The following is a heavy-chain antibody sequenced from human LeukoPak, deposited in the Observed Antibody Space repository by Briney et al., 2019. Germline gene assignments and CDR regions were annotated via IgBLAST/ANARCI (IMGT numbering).Heavy chain of an antibody. Sequence: PSETLSLTCAVYGGSFSGYYWSWIRQPLGKGLEWIGYIYYSGSTNYNPSLKSRVTISVDTSKNQFSLKLSSVTAADTAVYYCAVSRVAGFFDYWGQGTLVTVSS. CDR2: IYYSGST. D-gene: IGHD6-19*01. V-gene: IGHV4-59*08. CDR3: AVSRVAGFFDY. J-gene: IGHJ4*02. CDR1: GGSFSGYY.